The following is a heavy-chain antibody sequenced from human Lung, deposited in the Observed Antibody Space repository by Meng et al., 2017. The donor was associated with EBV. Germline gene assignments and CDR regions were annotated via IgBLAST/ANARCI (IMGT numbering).Heavy chain of an antibody. CDR1: GYRITNYA. J-gene: IGHJ4*02. V-gene: IGHV7-4-1*01. CDR3: ARDYYDSKGHSLDY. D-gene: IGHD3-22*01. Sequence: QVQLVQSGSELKKPGASVNVSCKASGYRITNYAINWVRQAPGEGLEWMGWINTNTGNPTYAQGFTGRFVFSLDTSVSTAYLQIVGLKAEDTAVYFCARDYYDSKGHSLDYWGQGTLVTVSS. CDR2: INTNTGNP.